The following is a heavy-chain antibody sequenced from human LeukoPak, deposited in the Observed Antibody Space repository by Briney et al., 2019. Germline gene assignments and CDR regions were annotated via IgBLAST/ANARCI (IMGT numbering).Heavy chain of an antibody. J-gene: IGHJ4*02. CDR1: GYTFTSYY. Sequence: GASVKVSCKASGYTFTSYYMHWVRQAPGQGLEWMGIIKPSGGSTSYAQKFQGRVTMTRDTSTSTVYMELSSLRSEDTAVYYCASYPAYDILTGYFSRGGWGQGTLVTVSS. D-gene: IGHD3-9*01. CDR2: IKPSGGST. V-gene: IGHV1-46*03. CDR3: ASYPAYDILTGYFSRGG.